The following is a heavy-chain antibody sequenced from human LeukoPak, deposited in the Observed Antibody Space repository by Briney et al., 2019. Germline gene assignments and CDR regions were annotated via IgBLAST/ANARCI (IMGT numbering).Heavy chain of an antibody. Sequence: GRSLRLSCAASGFTFSSYGMHWVRQAPGKGLEWVSYISSSSSYTNYADSVKGRFTISRDNAKNSLYLQMNSLRAEDTAVYYCARDLEEYCSGGSCYSEFSDYWGQGTLVTVSS. D-gene: IGHD2-15*01. V-gene: IGHV3-21*05. CDR2: ISSSSSYT. CDR3: ARDLEEYCSGGSCYSEFSDY. J-gene: IGHJ4*02. CDR1: GFTFSSYG.